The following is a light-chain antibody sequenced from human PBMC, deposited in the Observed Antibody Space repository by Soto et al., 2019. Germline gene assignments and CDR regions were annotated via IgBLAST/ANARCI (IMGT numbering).Light chain of an antibody. Sequence: QSALTQPASVSGSPGQSITISCTGTSSDVGGYNYVSWYQQHPGKAPKLIIFDVSDRPSGVSNRFSGSKSGNTASLTISGLQAEDEADYYCSSFTSSRTTVFGGGTKLTVL. J-gene: IGLJ2*01. V-gene: IGLV2-14*03. CDR2: DVS. CDR3: SSFTSSRTTV. CDR1: SSDVGGYNY.